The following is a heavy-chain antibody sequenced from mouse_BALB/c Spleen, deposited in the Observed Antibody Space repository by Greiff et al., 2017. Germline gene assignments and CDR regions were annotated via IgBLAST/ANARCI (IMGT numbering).Heavy chain of an antibody. CDR1: GYSITSDYA. J-gene: IGHJ3*01. V-gene: IGHV3-2*02. CDR2: ISYSGST. Sequence: VQLKESGPGLVKPSQSLSLTCTVTGYSITSDYAWNWIRQFPGNKLEWMGYISYSGSTSYNPSLKSRISITRDTSKNQFFLQLNSVTTEDTATYYCARVRLPAWFAYWGQGTLVTVSA. D-gene: IGHD5-5*01. CDR3: ARVRLPAWFAY.